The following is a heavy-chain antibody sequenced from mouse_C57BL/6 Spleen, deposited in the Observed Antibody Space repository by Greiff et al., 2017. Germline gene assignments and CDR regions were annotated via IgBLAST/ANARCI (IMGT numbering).Heavy chain of an antibody. CDR3: ARRDLYYGNPFDY. CDR1: GYAFSSSW. Sequence: QVQLKQSGPELVKPGASVKISCKASGYAFSSSWMNWVKQRPGKGLEWIGRIYPGDGDTNYNGKFKDKATLTADKSSSTAYMQLSSLTSEDSAVYFCARRDLYYGNPFDYWGQGTTLTVSS. CDR2: IYPGDGDT. J-gene: IGHJ2*01. D-gene: IGHD2-1*01. V-gene: IGHV1-82*01.